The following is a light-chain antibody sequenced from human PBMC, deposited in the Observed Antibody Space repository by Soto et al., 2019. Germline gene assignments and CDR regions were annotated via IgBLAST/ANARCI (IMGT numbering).Light chain of an antibody. CDR2: ANS. CDR3: QSYDSSLSGWV. CDR1: SSYIGAGYD. J-gene: IGLJ3*02. V-gene: IGLV1-40*01. Sequence: QSVLTQPPSVSGAPGQRVTISCTGSSSYIGAGYDVHWYQQLPGTAPKLLIYANSNRPSGVPDRFSGSKSGTSASLAITGLQAEDEADYYRQSYDSSLSGWVFGGGTKLTVL.